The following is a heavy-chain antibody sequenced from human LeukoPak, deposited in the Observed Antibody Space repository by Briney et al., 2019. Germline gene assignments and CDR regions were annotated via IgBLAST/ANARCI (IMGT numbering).Heavy chain of an antibody. V-gene: IGHV3-23*01. CDR1: GFTFSSYA. J-gene: IGHJ4*02. D-gene: IGHD2/OR15-2a*01. Sequence: TGGSLRLSCAASGFTFSSYAMSWVRQAPGKGLEWVSAISGSGGSTYYADSVKGRFTISRDNSKNTLYLQMNSLRSDDTAVYYCARGRFSDYWGQGTLVTVSS. CDR3: ARGRFSDY. CDR2: ISGSGGST.